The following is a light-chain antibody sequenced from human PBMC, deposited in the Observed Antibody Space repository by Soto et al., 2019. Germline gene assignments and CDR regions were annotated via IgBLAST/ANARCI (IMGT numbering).Light chain of an antibody. CDR3: QQANSFPWT. Sequence: DIQMTQSPSSVSASVGDRVTITCRASQGIGSWLAWYQQKPGKAPKLLIYGAVSLQSGVPSRFSGSGSGTDFTLTISSLLPEDFATYYCQQANSFPWTFGQGTKVEIK. CDR2: GAV. CDR1: QGIGSW. V-gene: IGKV1-12*01. J-gene: IGKJ1*01.